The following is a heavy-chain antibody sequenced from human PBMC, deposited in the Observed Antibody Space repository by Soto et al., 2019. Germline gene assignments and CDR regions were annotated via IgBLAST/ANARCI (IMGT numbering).Heavy chain of an antibody. D-gene: IGHD4-4*01. CDR1: GGSISSYD. CDR2: IYYSGST. V-gene: IGHV4-59*01. Sequence: SETLSLTCTVSGGSISSYDWSWIRQPPGKGLGWVGYIYYSGSTNHNPNLKSTITISADTSKYQFTLKLSSVTATDTDVYYCATYDYNYDGYFDYWGQGTLVTVSS. CDR3: ATYDYNYDGYFDY. J-gene: IGHJ4*02.